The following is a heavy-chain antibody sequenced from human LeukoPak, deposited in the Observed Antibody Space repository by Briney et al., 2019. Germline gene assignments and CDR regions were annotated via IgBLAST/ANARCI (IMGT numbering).Heavy chain of an antibody. CDR3: AKNYDFWSGYPAGFDP. J-gene: IGHJ5*02. Sequence: SQTLSLTCTVSGGSISSGDYYWSWIRQPPGKGQEWIGYIYYSGSTYYNPSLKSRVTISVDTSKNQFSLKLSSVTAADTAVYYCAKNYDFWSGYPAGFDPWGQGTLVTVSS. V-gene: IGHV4-30-4*08. CDR2: IYYSGST. CDR1: GGSISSGDYY. D-gene: IGHD3-3*01.